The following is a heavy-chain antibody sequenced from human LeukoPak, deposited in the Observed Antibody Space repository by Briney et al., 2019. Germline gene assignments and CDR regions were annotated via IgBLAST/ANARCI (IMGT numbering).Heavy chain of an antibody. Sequence: GESLKISCQGSGYSFTNYWIGWVRQMPGKGLEWMGIIYPGDSDTRYSPSFQGQGTISADKSISTAYLQWATLEASDTAMYYCVRLVYGGSSRHFQDWGQGTLVTVSS. J-gene: IGHJ1*01. CDR3: VRLVYGGSSRHFQD. V-gene: IGHV5-51*01. CDR1: GYSFTNYW. D-gene: IGHD4-23*01. CDR2: IYPGDSDT.